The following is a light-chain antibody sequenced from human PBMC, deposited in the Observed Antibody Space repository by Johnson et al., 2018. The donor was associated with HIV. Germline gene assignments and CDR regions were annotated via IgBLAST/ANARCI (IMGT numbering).Light chain of an antibody. J-gene: IGLJ1*01. CDR3: GTWDNGLSAYV. Sequence: QSVLTQPPSVSAPPGQKVTISCSGSSSNIGNNLASWYQQLPGTAPKLLIYANNKRPSGIPDRFSGSKSGTSATLGITVLQTGDEADYYCGTWDNGLSAYVFGTGTKVTVL. V-gene: IGLV1-51*02. CDR2: ANN. CDR1: SSNIGNNL.